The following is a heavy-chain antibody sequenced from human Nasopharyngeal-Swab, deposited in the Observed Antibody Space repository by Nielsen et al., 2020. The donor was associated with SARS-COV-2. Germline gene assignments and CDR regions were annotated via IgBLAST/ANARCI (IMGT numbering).Heavy chain of an antibody. CDR3: AKDLRGPYFF. CDR2: IVGSGDIRGSGGST. J-gene: IGHJ4*02. Sequence: WIRQPPGKGLEWVAAIVGSGDIRGSGGSTYYADSVKGRFTISRDNSKNTLSLQMNSLRAEDTAVYYCAKDLRGPYFFWGQGTLVTVSS. V-gene: IGHV3-23*01. D-gene: IGHD2/OR15-2a*01.